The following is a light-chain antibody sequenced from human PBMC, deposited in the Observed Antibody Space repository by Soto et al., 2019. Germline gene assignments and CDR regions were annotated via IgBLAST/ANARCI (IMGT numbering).Light chain of an antibody. CDR2: GAS. CDR3: QQYGRSPLLYT. Sequence: EIVLTQSPGTLSLSPGERATLSCRASQSVTSNYLAWYQQKPGQAPRLLIYGASTRAAGVPDRFSGSGSATDFTLTITRLEPEDFAVYYCQQYGRSPLLYTFGQGTRLGVK. J-gene: IGKJ2*01. CDR1: QSVTSNY. V-gene: IGKV3-20*01.